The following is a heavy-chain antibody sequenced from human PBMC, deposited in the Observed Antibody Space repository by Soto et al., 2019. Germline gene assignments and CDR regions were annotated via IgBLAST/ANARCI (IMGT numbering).Heavy chain of an antibody. Sequence: EVRLLESGGGLVQPGGSLRLSCVVSGFTFPNQGVTWVRQVPGKGLEWVCGFSGGSGTTHYADRVRGRFTISRDDPRQTVYLQMNSLGADDTAVYYCVRWNGFGDFWGQGTLVTVSS. D-gene: IGHD1-1*01. CDR2: FSGGSGTT. CDR1: GFTFPNQG. V-gene: IGHV3-23*01. CDR3: VRWNGFGDF. J-gene: IGHJ4*02.